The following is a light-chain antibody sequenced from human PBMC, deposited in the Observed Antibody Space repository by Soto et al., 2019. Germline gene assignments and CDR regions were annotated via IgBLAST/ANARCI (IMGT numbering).Light chain of an antibody. Sequence: DIQKTQSPSSVSASVGDRVTITCRASQGVSTWLAWYQQKPGKAPKLLIYDASRLESGVTSRFSGSGSGPEFTLTISSLQPDDFATYYCQQYNSYSPLTFGGGTKVDIK. J-gene: IGKJ4*01. V-gene: IGKV1-5*01. CDR3: QQYNSYSPLT. CDR2: DAS. CDR1: QGVSTW.